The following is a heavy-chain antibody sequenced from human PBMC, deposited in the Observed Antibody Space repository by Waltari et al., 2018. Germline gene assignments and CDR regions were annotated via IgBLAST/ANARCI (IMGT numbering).Heavy chain of an antibody. Sequence: EVLLVESGGRLVRPGGSLRLSCAASGLTVTDIFMNWVRQAPGKGLEWVSIIYSGGVTYYADSVKCRFTISRDASNNTLYLQMSSLRAEDTAVYYCARRQGGRLGSFDYWGQGTLVTVSS. J-gene: IGHJ4*02. V-gene: IGHV3-66*01. CDR2: IYSGGVT. D-gene: IGHD3-16*01. CDR1: GLTVTDIF. CDR3: ARRQGGRLGSFDY.